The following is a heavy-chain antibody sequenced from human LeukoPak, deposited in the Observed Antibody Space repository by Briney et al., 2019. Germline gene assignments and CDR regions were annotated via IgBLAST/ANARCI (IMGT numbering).Heavy chain of an antibody. CDR3: ATQREIYNWFDP. J-gene: IGHJ5*02. D-gene: IGHD2/OR15-2a*01. CDR2: IYYSGST. Sequence: NSSETLSLTCTVSGGSISSSSYYWGWIRQPPGKGLEWIGSIYYSGSTYYNPSLKSRVTISVDTSKNQFSLKLSSVTAADTAVYYCATQREIYNWFDPWGQGTLVTVSS. CDR1: GGSISSSSYY. V-gene: IGHV4-39*07.